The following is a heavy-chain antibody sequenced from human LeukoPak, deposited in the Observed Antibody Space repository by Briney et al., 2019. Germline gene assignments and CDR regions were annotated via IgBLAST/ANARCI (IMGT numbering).Heavy chain of an antibody. CDR1: GFSFSSYG. V-gene: IGHV3-30*02. CDR3: AKVRAEVVPAAMVYGNWFDP. J-gene: IGHJ5*02. D-gene: IGHD2-2*01. CDR2: IRYDGNNK. Sequence: GGSLRLSCTASGFSFSSYGIYWVRQAPGKGLEWVAFIRYDGNNKYYADSVKGRFTISRDNSKNTLYLQMNSLRAEDTAVYYCAKVRAEVVPAAMVYGNWFDPWGQGTLVTVSS.